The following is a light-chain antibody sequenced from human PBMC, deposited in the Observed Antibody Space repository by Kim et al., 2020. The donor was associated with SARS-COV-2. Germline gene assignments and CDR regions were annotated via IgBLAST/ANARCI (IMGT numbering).Light chain of an antibody. Sequence: VALGQTVRITCQGDSLRSYYATWYQQKPGQAPILVIYGKNNRPSGIPDRFSGSSSGNTASLTITGAQAEDEADYYCNSRDSGDKVIFGGGTQRTVL. CDR1: SLRSYY. V-gene: IGLV3-19*01. CDR3: NSRDSGDKVI. J-gene: IGLJ2*01. CDR2: GKN.